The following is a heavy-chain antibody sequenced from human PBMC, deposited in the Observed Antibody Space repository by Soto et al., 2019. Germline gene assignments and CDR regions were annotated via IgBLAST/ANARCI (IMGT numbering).Heavy chain of an antibody. CDR2: IQTGGAT. CDR1: GFTVSRHD. D-gene: IGHD5-12*01. CDR3: VRVLYDSGVVDF. J-gene: IGHJ4*02. Sequence: QLVESGGGLFQAGGSTRLSCLASGFTVSRHDMAWVRQAPGKGLEWASIIQTGGATYYTDSAQGRLTISRDNSRNTVYLQMSSLRVEDTGVYSCVRVLYDSGVVDFWGQGSPITVS. V-gene: IGHV3-53*01.